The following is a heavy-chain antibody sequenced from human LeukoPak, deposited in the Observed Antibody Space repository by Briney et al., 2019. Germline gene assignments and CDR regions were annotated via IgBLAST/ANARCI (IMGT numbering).Heavy chain of an antibody. CDR3: ASRFGSNYFDY. V-gene: IGHV3-48*03. J-gene: IGHJ4*02. Sequence: GGSLRLSCAASGFTFSSYEMNWVRQAPGKGLEWVSYISSSGSTIYYADSVKGRFPISRDNAKNSLYLQMNSLRAEDTAVYYCASRFGSNYFDYWGQGTLVTVSS. CDR2: ISSSGSTI. D-gene: IGHD3-3*01. CDR1: GFTFSSYE.